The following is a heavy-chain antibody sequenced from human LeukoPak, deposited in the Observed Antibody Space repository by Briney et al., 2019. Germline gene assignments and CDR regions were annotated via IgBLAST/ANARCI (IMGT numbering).Heavy chain of an antibody. V-gene: IGHV3-7*01. J-gene: IGHJ4*02. D-gene: IGHD3-3*01. Sequence: GGSLRLSCAASGFIFTNYFMSWVRQAPGKGLEWLASINHDGSEKYYVDSVRGRFTISRDNTMISLYLQMSSLRAEDTAVYYCATDRGWRTSGYYLYYFEYWGQGTLVTYSS. CDR3: ATDRGWRTSGYYLYYFEY. CDR1: GFIFTNYF. CDR2: INHDGSEK.